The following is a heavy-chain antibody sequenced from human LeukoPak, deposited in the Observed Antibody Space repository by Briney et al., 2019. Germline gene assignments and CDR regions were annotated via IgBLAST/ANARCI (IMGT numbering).Heavy chain of an antibody. Sequence: PGGSLRLSCAASGFTFSSYAMSWVRQAPGKGLEWVSAISGSGGSTYYADSVKGRFTISRDNSKNTLYLQMNSLRAEDTAVYYCAKIDNYYCSGGSCYVFDYWGQGTLVTVSS. CDR3: AKIDNYYCSGGSCYVFDY. CDR2: ISGSGGST. V-gene: IGHV3-23*01. J-gene: IGHJ4*02. D-gene: IGHD2-15*01. CDR1: GFTFSSYA.